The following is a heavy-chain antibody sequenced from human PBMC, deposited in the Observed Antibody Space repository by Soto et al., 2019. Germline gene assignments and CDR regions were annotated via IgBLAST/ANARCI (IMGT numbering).Heavy chain of an antibody. D-gene: IGHD6-13*01. CDR3: ARGRIAAAGIDY. CDR2: IYYSGST. J-gene: IGHJ4*02. Sequence: PSVPLSLTCTVAGVSISSYYWIWLRQPPGKGLEWIGYIYYSGSTNYNPSLKSRVTISVDTSKNQFSLKLSSVTAADTAVYYCARGRIAAAGIDYWGQGALVTVSS. CDR1: GVSISSYY. V-gene: IGHV4-59*01.